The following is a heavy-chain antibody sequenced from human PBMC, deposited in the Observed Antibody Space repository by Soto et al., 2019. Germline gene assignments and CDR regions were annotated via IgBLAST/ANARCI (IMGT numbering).Heavy chain of an antibody. J-gene: IGHJ6*04. V-gene: IGHV3-48*02. CDR2: ISESGSTI. D-gene: IGHD3-22*01. CDR1: GFTFSTYS. CDR3: PRASANSVLRGYCGHYYYNGMVD. Sequence: GGSLRLASAASGFTFSTYSMNFVRQAPGKVLEWVSYISESGSTIYYADSVKGRFTSSRDNATDSLYLQMNTLIYEVTPVYYCPRASANSVLRGYCGHYYYNGMVDWGEGTTVTVSS.